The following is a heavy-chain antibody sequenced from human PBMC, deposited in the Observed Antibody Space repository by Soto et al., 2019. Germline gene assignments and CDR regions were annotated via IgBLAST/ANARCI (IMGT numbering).Heavy chain of an antibody. D-gene: IGHD3-22*01. J-gene: IGHJ6*02. V-gene: IGHV3-23*01. CDR3: ARDYYYASSGYYSYYYGMDV. Sequence: GGSLRLSCAASGFTFSSYAMSWVRQAPGKGLEWVSAISGSGGSTYYADSVKGRFTISRDNSKNKLYLQMNSLRAEDTAVYYCARDYYYASSGYYSYYYGMDVWGQGTTVTVSS. CDR1: GFTFSSYA. CDR2: ISGSGGST.